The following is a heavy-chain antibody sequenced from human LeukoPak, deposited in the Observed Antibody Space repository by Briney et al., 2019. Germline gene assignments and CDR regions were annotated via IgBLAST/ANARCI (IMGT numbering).Heavy chain of an antibody. J-gene: IGHJ4*02. CDR2: INHSGST. V-gene: IGHV4-34*01. CDR3: ARRPLRFGEDYFDD. Sequence: SETLSLTCAVYGGSFSAYYWSWIRQAPGKGLEWIGEINHSGSTNYNPSLKSRVTISLDTSKKQFSLKLRSVTAADMAVYYCARRPLRFGEDYFDDWGQGTLVTVSS. D-gene: IGHD3-10*01. CDR1: GGSFSAYY.